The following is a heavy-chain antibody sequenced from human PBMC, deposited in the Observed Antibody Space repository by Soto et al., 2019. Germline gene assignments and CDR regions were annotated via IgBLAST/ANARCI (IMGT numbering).Heavy chain of an antibody. D-gene: IGHD2-15*01. CDR3: ARCSGDQDYYYAMDG. V-gene: IGHV3-33*01. J-gene: IGHJ6*02. CDR2: IWYDGSNK. Sequence: GGSLRLSCAASGFTFSSYGMHWVRQAPGKGLEWVAVIWYDGSNKYYADSVKGRFTISRDNSKNTLYLQMNSRRAEDTAVYYCARCSGDQDYYYAMDGWGQGTTVTVAS. CDR1: GFTFSSYG.